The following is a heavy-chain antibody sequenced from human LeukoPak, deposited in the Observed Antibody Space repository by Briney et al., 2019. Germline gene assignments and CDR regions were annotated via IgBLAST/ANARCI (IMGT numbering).Heavy chain of an antibody. CDR2: INSDGSGT. V-gene: IGHV3-74*01. Sequence: GGSLRLSCAASGFIFSNHWMHWVRQAPGKGLVWVSGINSDGSGTTYADSVKGRFTISRDNAKNTLYLQMNRLRVEDTAVYYCGRGHYYGMDVWGQGTTVTVPS. J-gene: IGHJ6*02. CDR1: GFIFSNHW. CDR3: GRGHYYGMDV.